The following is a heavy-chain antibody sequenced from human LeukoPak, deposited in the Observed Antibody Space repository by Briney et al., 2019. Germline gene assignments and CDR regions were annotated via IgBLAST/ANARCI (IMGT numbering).Heavy chain of an antibody. Sequence: ASVKVSCKASGYTFTSYGISWVRQAPGQGLEWMGIINPSGGSTSYAQKFQGRVTMTRDTSTSTVYMELSSLRSEDTAVYYCARGVVVVPAYYYYYGMDVWGQGTTVTVSS. D-gene: IGHD2-2*01. CDR2: INPSGGST. J-gene: IGHJ6*02. CDR3: ARGVVVVPAYYYYYGMDV. CDR1: GYTFTSYG. V-gene: IGHV1-46*01.